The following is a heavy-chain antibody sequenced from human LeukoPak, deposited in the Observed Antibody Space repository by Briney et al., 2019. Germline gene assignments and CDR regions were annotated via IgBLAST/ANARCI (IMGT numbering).Heavy chain of an antibody. CDR2: ISGSGGST. D-gene: IGHD3-9*01. V-gene: IGHV3-23*01. Sequence: GGSLRLSCAASGFTFSSYAMSWVRQAPGKGLEWVSAISGSGGSTYCADSVKGRFTISRDNSKNTLYLQMNSLRVEDTAVYYCAKEGSHYDILTGYYRRAYFDYWGQGTLVTVSS. CDR1: GFTFSSYA. CDR3: AKEGSHYDILTGYYRRAYFDY. J-gene: IGHJ4*02.